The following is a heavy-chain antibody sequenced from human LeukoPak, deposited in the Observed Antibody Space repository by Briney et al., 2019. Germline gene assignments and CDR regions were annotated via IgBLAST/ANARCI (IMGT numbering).Heavy chain of an antibody. CDR2: ISSSSTYI. CDR1: GFTVSSNY. Sequence: GGSLRLSCAASGFTVSSNYMSWVRQAPGEGLEWVSSISSSSTYIYYADSVKGRFTISRDNAKNSLYLQMNSPRAEDTAVYYCARVVGIAAVVSFDYWGQGTLVTVSS. D-gene: IGHD6-13*01. CDR3: ARVVGIAAVVSFDY. V-gene: IGHV3-21*01. J-gene: IGHJ4*02.